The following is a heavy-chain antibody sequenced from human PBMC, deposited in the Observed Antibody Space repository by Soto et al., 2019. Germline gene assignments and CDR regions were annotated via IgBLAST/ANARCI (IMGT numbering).Heavy chain of an antibody. J-gene: IGHJ5*02. CDR1: GFTFSSYS. D-gene: IGHD3-22*01. V-gene: IGHV3-21*01. CDR2: ISSSSSYI. Sequence: GGSLRLSCAASGFTFSSYSMNWVRQAPGKGLEWVSSISSSSSYIYYADSVKGRFTISRDNAKNSLYLQMNSLRAEDTAVYYCARVPYYYDSSYWFDPWGQGTLVTVSS. CDR3: ARVPYYYDSSYWFDP.